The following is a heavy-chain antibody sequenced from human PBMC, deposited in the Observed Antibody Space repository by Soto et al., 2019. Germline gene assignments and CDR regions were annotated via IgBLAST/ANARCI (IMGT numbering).Heavy chain of an antibody. J-gene: IGHJ6*02. D-gene: IGHD4-4*01. CDR1: GYSFTSYW. Sequence: PGESLKISCKGSGYSFTSYWIGWVRQMPGKGLEWMGIIYPGDSDTRYSPSLQGQVTISADKSISTAYLQWSSLKASDTAMYYCARPTRHSNYAGLYYYYCGMDVWGQGTTVTVSS. CDR3: ARPTRHSNYAGLYYYYCGMDV. CDR2: IYPGDSDT. V-gene: IGHV5-51*01.